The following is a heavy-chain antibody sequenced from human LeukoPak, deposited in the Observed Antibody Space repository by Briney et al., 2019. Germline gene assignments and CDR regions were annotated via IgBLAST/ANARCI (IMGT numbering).Heavy chain of an antibody. CDR3: ARTYSGSYYAFDY. J-gene: IGHJ4*02. CDR2: IWYDGSNK. D-gene: IGHD1-26*01. CDR1: GFTFSSYG. Sequence: GGSLRLSCAASGFTFSSYGMHWVRQAPGKGLEWVAVIWYDGSNKYYADSVKGRFTISRDNSKNTLYLQMNSLRAEDTAVYYCARTYSGSYYAFDYWGQGTLVTGSS. V-gene: IGHV3-33*01.